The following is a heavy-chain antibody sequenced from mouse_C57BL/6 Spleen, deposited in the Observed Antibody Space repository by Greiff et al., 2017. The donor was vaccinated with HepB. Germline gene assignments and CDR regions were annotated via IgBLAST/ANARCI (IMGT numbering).Heavy chain of an antibody. CDR2: IYPGSGST. Sequence: QVQLQQSGAELVKPGASVKMSCKASGYTFTSYWITWVKQRPGQGLEWIGDIYPGSGSTNYNEKFKSKATLTVDTSSSTAYMQLSSLTSEDSAVYYCATGTTVVATDYWGQGTTLTVSS. CDR3: ATGTTVVATDY. CDR1: GYTFTSYW. D-gene: IGHD1-1*01. V-gene: IGHV1-55*01. J-gene: IGHJ2*01.